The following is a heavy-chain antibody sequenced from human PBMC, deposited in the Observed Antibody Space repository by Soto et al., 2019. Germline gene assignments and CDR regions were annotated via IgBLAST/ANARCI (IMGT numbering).Heavy chain of an antibody. CDR3: AKGAPGNDY. V-gene: IGHV3-9*01. J-gene: IGHJ4*02. Sequence: PGGSLRLSCAASGFTFDDYAMHWVRQAPGKGLEWVSGISWNSGSIGYADSVKGRFTISRDNAKNSLYLQMNSLRAEDTALYYCAKGAPGNDYWGQGTLVTVSS. CDR1: GFTFDDYA. CDR2: ISWNSGSI.